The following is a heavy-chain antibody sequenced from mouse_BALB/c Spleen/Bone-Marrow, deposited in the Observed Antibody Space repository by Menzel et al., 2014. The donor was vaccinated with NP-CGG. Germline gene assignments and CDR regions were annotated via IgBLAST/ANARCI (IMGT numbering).Heavy chain of an antibody. CDR3: ARHPGYAMDY. CDR1: GYAFTSYN. CDR2: IDPYNGGT. J-gene: IGHJ4*01. Sequence: EVKLVESGPELVKPGASVKVSCKASGYAFTSYNMYWVKQSHGKSLEWIGYIDPYNGGTSYNQKFKGKATSTVDKSSSTAYMHLNSLTSEDSAVYYCARHPGYAMDYWGQGTSVTASS. V-gene: IGHV1S135*01.